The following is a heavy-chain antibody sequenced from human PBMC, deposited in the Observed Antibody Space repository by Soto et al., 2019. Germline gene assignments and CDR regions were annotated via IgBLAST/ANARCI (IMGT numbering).Heavy chain of an antibody. J-gene: IGHJ4*02. D-gene: IGHD5-12*01. CDR3: TRGRTDIVRTGGDF. CDR1: GFVFAASG. V-gene: IGHV3-49*04. Sequence: PGGSLRLSCRASGFVFAASGTTWVRQAPGKGLEWVGFIRSKTYGGTAEYAASVKGRFTISRDDSKSIVYLQMNSQNTEDTAVYYCTRGRTDIVRTGGDFWGQGTLVTVSS. CDR2: IRSKTYGGTA.